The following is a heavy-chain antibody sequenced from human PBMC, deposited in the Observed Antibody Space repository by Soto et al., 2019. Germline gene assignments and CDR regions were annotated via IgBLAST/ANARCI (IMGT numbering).Heavy chain of an antibody. J-gene: IGHJ4*02. CDR1: GGSFSGYY. D-gene: IGHD7-27*01. Sequence: QVQLQQWGAGLLKPSETLSLTCAVYGGSFSGYYWNWIRQPPGKGLEWIGEINHSGSTHYNPSLKRRLTLSVDTSKNQFSLKLSSVTAADTAVYYCARGWGRIFDYWGQGTLVTVSS. CDR3: ARGWGRIFDY. V-gene: IGHV4-34*01. CDR2: INHSGST.